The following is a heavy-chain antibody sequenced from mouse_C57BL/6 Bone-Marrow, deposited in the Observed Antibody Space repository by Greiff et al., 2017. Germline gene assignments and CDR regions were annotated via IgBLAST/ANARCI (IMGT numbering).Heavy chain of an antibody. CDR3: ARSFITTVVADY. V-gene: IGHV1-80*01. CDR2: IYPGDGDT. J-gene: IGHJ2*01. CDR1: GYAFSSYW. D-gene: IGHD1-1*01. Sequence: QVQLQQSGAELVKPGASVKISCKASGYAFSSYWMNWVKQRPGKGLEWIGQIYPGDGDTNYNGKFKGKATLTADKSSSTAYMQLSSLTSEDSAVYFCARSFITTVVADYWCQGTTLTVSS.